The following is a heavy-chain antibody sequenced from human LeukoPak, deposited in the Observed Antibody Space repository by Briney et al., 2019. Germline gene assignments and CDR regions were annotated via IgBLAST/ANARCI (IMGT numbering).Heavy chain of an antibody. CDR3: AKSRDYYDSSGYFNALGY. CDR1: GFTFSSYG. V-gene: IGHV3-30*02. J-gene: IGHJ4*02. CDR2: IRYDGSNK. D-gene: IGHD3-22*01. Sequence: PGGSLRLSCAASGFTFSSYGMHWVRQAPGKGLEWVAFIRYDGSNKYCADSVKGRFTISRDNSKNTLYLQMNSLRAEDTAVYYCAKSRDYYDSSGYFNALGYWGQGTLVTVSS.